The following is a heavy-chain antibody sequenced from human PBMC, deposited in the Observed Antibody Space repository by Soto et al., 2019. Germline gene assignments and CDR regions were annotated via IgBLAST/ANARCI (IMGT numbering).Heavy chain of an antibody. J-gene: IGHJ6*02. CDR2: ISYDGSNK. Sequence: QVQLVESGGGVVQPGRSLRLSCAASGFTFSSYGRHWVRQAPGKGLEWVAVISYDGSNKYYADSVKGRFTISRDNSKNTLDLQMNSLRAEDTAVYYCAKEAAAGIWYGMDVWGQGTTVTVSS. V-gene: IGHV3-30*18. CDR3: AKEAAAGIWYGMDV. D-gene: IGHD6-13*01. CDR1: GFTFSSYG.